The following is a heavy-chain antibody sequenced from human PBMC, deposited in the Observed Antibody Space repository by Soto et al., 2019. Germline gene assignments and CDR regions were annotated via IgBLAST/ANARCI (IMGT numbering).Heavy chain of an antibody. CDR3: ARRAWDSYYAIDV. V-gene: IGHV3-30*09. D-gene: IGHD3-22*01. Sequence: VQLVESGGGEVQPGRSLRLSCAASGFTYTDFALHWVRQAPGKGLEWVAIISYAGSDKYYAASVKGRFAISRDNPKNTLYLEMNSLRPEETAVYFCARRAWDSYYAIDVWGQGTTVTVFS. CDR2: ISYAGSDK. J-gene: IGHJ6*02. CDR1: GFTYTDFA.